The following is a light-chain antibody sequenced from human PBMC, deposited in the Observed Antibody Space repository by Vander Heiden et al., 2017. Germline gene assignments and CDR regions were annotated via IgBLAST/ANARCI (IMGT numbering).Light chain of an antibody. CDR3: QQRDSTPHT. Sequence: DIQMTQSPSSLSASVGDRVTITCRASQSISSYINWYQQKPGKAPKLLIYAASSLQSGVPSRFSGSGSGTDFTLTISRLQPEDFATYYCQQRDSTPHTFGQGTKLEIK. CDR2: AAS. J-gene: IGKJ2*01. V-gene: IGKV1-39*01. CDR1: QSISSY.